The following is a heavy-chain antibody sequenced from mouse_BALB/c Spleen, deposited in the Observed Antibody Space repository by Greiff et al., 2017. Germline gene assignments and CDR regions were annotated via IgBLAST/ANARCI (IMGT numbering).Heavy chain of an antibody. CDR2: ILPGSGST. CDR3: ARDRGQNWYAMDY. CDR1: GYTFSSYW. Sequence: QVQLQQSGAELMKPGASVKISCKATGYTFSSYWIEWVKQRPGHGLEWIGEILPGSGSTNYNEKFKGKATFTADTSSNTAYMQLSSLTSEDSAVYYCARDRGQNWYAMDYWGQGTSVTVSS. D-gene: IGHD2-14*01. J-gene: IGHJ4*01. V-gene: IGHV1-9*01.